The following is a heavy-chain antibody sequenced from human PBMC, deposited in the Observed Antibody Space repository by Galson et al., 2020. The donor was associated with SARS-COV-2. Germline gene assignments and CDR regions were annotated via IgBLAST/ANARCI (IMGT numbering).Heavy chain of an antibody. CDR1: GGSITSGDFC. CDR2: IYCHGST. CDR3: ARVVDPSGRASGHDY. Sequence: QWYQAEMETSETLSLTCTVSGGSITSGDFCWSWIRQPPGKGLEWIGYIYCHGSTYYNPSLKSRVSSSVDTSKNQFSLNLSSVTAADMAVYYCARVVDPSGRASGHDYWGQGTLVTVSS. D-gene: IGHD3-3*01. J-gene: IGHJ4*02. V-gene: IGHV4-30-4*01.